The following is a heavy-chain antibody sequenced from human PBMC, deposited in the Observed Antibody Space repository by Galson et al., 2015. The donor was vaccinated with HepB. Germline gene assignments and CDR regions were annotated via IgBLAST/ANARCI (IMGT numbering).Heavy chain of an antibody. J-gene: IGHJ3*02. V-gene: IGHV1-18*01. Sequence: SVKVSCKASGYTFTSYGISWVRQAPGQGLEWMGWISAYNGNTNYAQKLQGRVTMTTDTSTSTAYMELRSLRSDDTAVYYCARSWARYQYSSSPNGNSAFDIWGQGTMVTVSS. D-gene: IGHD6-13*01. CDR2: ISAYNGNT. CDR3: ARSWARYQYSSSPNGNSAFDI. CDR1: GYTFTSYG.